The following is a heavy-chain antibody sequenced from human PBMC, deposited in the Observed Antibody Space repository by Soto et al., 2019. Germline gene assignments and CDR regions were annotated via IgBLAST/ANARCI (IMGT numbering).Heavy chain of an antibody. J-gene: IGHJ3*02. CDR2: IRYDGSNK. CDR1: GFTFSSYG. V-gene: IGHV3-33*01. Sequence: QVQLVESGGGVVQPGRSLRLSCAASGFTFSSYGMHWVRQAPGKGLEWVAVIRYDGSNKYYADSVKGRFTISRDNSKNTLYLQMNSLRAEDTAVYYCARYGTTVISRGAFDIWGQGTMVTVSS. D-gene: IGHD4-17*01. CDR3: ARYGTTVISRGAFDI.